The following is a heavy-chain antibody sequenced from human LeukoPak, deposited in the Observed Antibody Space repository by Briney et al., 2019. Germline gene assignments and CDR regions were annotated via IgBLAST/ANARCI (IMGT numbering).Heavy chain of an antibody. CDR1: GGSFSGYY. Sequence: SETLALTCAVYGGSFSGYYWSWIRQPPGKGLEWIGEINHRGSTNYNPSLKSRVTISVDTSKNQFSLKLSSVTAADSAVYYCARGGYYYHRSGYLNWFDPWGQGTLVTVSS. D-gene: IGHD3-22*01. V-gene: IGHV4-34*01. CDR3: ARGGYYYHRSGYLNWFDP. J-gene: IGHJ5*02. CDR2: INHRGST.